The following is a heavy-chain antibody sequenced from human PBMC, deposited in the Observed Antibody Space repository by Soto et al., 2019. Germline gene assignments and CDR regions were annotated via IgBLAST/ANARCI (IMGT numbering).Heavy chain of an antibody. CDR1: GGSISSSNW. V-gene: IGHV4-4*02. Sequence: PSETLSLTCAVSGGSISSSNWWSWVRQPPGKGLEWIGEIYHSGSTNYNPSLKSRVTISVDKSKNQFSLKLSSVTAADTAVYYCARDSAAVVTRHAFSICGQGTMVPGSS. CDR2: IYHSGST. CDR3: ARDSAAVVTRHAFSI. J-gene: IGHJ3*02. D-gene: IGHD6-25*01.